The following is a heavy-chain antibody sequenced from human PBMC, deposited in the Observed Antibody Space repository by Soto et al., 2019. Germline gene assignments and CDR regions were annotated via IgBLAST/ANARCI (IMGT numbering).Heavy chain of an antibody. J-gene: IGHJ4*02. CDR1: GVTFSSYA. CDR2: IIPIFGTA. Sequence: SVKVSCKASGVTFSSYAISWVRQAPGQGLEWMGGIIPIFGTANYAQKFQGRVTITADESTSTAYMELSSLRSEDTAVYYCARGDSRIAAAGPTLDYWGQGTLVTVSS. D-gene: IGHD6-13*01. CDR3: ARGDSRIAAAGPTLDY. V-gene: IGHV1-69*13.